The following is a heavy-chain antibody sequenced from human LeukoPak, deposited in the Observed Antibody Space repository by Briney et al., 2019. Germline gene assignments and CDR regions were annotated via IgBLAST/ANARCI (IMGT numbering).Heavy chain of an antibody. V-gene: IGHV1-2*02. Sequence: ASVKVSCKASGYTFTGYYMHWVRQAPGQGLEWMGWINPNSGGTNYAQKFQGRVTTTRDTSISTAYMELSSLGSDDTAVYYCARDGEYGTGSYYRGCFDYWGQGTLVTVSS. CDR2: INPNSGGT. CDR1: GYTFTGYY. CDR3: ARDGEYGTGSYYRGCFDY. J-gene: IGHJ4*02. D-gene: IGHD3-10*01.